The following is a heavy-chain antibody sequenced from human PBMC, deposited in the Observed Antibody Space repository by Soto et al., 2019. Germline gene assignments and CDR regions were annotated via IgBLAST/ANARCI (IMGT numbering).Heavy chain of an antibody. D-gene: IGHD6-13*01. Sequence: KPSETLSLTFTLSGGSLSGGSYHWSWIRQSRGKGLEWLAYIYYTGSTNYNPSLQSRVTISLHTSKNQFSLKVSSVTAADTAVYFCARGNLAAAGSFDYWGQGALVTVSS. V-gene: IGHV4-61*01. CDR3: ARGNLAAAGSFDY. J-gene: IGHJ4*02. CDR2: IYYTGST. CDR1: GGSLSGGSYH.